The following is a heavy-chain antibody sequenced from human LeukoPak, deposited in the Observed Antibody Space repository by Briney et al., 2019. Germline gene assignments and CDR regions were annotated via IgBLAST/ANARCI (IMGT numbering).Heavy chain of an antibody. CDR1: GGFISSYY. D-gene: IGHD3-10*01. Sequence: PSETLSLTCTVSGGFISSYYWSWIRQPPGKGLEWIGSIYYSGSTYYNPSLKSRVTISVDTSKNQFSLKLSSVTAADTAVYYCAIYYYGSGSPFDYWGQGTLVTVSS. CDR3: AIYYYGSGSPFDY. V-gene: IGHV4-59*05. CDR2: IYYSGST. J-gene: IGHJ4*02.